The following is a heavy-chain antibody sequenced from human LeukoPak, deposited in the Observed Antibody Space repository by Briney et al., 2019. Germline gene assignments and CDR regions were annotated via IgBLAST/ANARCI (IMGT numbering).Heavy chain of an antibody. CDR2: ISSSGSTI. Sequence: GGSLRLSCAASGFTFSDYYMSWIRQAPGKGLEWVSYISSSGSTIYYADSVKGRFTISRANAKNSLYLQMNSLRAEDTAVYYCARDRDVDTAMVLFDPWGQGTLVTVSS. CDR3: ARDRDVDTAMVLFDP. J-gene: IGHJ5*02. V-gene: IGHV3-11*01. D-gene: IGHD5-18*01. CDR1: GFTFSDYY.